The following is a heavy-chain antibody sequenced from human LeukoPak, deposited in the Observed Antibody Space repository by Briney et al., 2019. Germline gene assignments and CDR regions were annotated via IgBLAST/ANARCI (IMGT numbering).Heavy chain of an antibody. CDR1: GFTFTDEY. J-gene: IGHJ5*02. CDR2: INPYSGAI. V-gene: IGHV1-2*02. Sequence: ASVKVSCKSSGFTFTDEYIHWVRQAPGQGLEWMGWINPYSGAINYAQKFQGRVTLTRDTSISTAYMELSRLTSGDTAVYYCARDTTRDNWFDPWGQGTLVTVSS. D-gene: IGHD1-26*01. CDR3: ARDTTRDNWFDP.